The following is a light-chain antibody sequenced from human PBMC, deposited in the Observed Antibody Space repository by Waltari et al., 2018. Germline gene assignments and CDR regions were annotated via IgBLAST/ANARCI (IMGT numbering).Light chain of an antibody. CDR3: QTWGPGIRV. Sequence: QLALTQSPSASASLGASVKFTCTLSSGHSNYAIAWHQQQPEKGPRFLVKVNSDGSHSKGVGVPGRFSGSSSGAERYLTSSSLQSEDEADYYCQTWGPGIRVFGGGTKLTVL. CDR1: SGHSNYA. CDR2: VNSDGSH. V-gene: IGLV4-69*01. J-gene: IGLJ3*02.